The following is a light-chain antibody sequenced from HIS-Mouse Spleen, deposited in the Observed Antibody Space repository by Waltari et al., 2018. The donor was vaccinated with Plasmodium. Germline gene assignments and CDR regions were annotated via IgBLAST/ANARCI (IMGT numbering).Light chain of an antibody. CDR1: AFPTNY. V-gene: IGLV3-10*01. Sequence: SYELTQPPSVSVSPVQTPSITCSSYAFPTNYSSLSQQKSGQAPVLVIYEDSKRPSGIPERFSGSSSGTMATLTISGAQVEDEADYYCYSTDSSGNHRVFGGGTKLTVL. CDR3: YSTDSSGNHRV. CDR2: EDS. J-gene: IGLJ3*02.